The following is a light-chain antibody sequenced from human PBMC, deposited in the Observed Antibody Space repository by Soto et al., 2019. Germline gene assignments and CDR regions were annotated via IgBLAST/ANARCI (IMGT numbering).Light chain of an antibody. V-gene: IGKV1-39*01. CDR1: QSISSY. CDR2: AAY. J-gene: IGKJ1*01. CDR3: QQSYSTPQT. Sequence: DIQMTQSPSSLSASVGDRVTITCRASQSISSYLNWYQQKPGKAPKLLIYAAYSLQSGVPSRFSGSGSGTDFPLTISSLQTEDFATYYCQQSYSTPQTFSQGTKVEIK.